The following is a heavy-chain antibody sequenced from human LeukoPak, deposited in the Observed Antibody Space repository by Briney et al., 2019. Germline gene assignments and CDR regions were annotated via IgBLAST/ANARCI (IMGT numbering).Heavy chain of an antibody. V-gene: IGHV3-7*04. CDR2: IKQDGSKK. CDR1: GFPFSSYW. D-gene: IGHD5-24*01. CDR3: TRVGYIDEGIDY. J-gene: IGHJ4*02. Sequence: GGSLRLSCAASGFPFSSYWMTWVRQAPGKGLEWVANIKQDGSKKSYVDSVKGRFTISRDNAKNSLYLQMNSLRAEDTAIYYCTRVGYIDEGIDYWGQGTLVTVSS.